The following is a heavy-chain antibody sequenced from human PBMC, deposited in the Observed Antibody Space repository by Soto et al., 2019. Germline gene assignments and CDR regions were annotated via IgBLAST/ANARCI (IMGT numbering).Heavy chain of an antibody. V-gene: IGHV4-59*01. J-gene: IGHJ4*02. CDR1: GGSISSYY. CDR3: TRLNYYDTSGYPYFFDY. Sequence: SETLSLTCAVSGGSISSYYWSWIRQPPGKGLEWIGYIYYSGSTNYNPSLKSRVTISVDTSKNQFSLKLSSVTAADTAVYYCTRLNYYDTSGYPYFFDYWGQGAPVTVS. D-gene: IGHD3-22*01. CDR2: IYYSGST.